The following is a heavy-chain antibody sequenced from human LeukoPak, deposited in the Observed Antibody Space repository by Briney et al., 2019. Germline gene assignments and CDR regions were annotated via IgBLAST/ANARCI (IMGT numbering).Heavy chain of an antibody. V-gene: IGHV3-7*02. D-gene: IGHD7-27*01. J-gene: IGHJ4*02. CDR2: IKEDGSEK. CDR3: ARADWGSADY. CDR1: GFTLSKYW. Sequence: GGSLRLSCSASGFTLSKYWVTWVRQAPGKGLECVAKIKEDGSEKYYVDSVKGRFTISRDNAKNSLYLQMTSLRAEDTAVYYCARADWGSADYWGQGTLVTVSS.